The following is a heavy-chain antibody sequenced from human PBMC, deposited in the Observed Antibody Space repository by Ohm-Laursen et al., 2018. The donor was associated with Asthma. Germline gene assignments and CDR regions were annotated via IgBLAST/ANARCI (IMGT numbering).Heavy chain of an antibody. CDR2: INPNSGGT. CDR3: AREAHYYDSSGYYLPGFNFDY. Sequence: GASVKVSCKASGYTFTGYYMHWVRQAPGQGLEWMGRINPNSGGTNYAQKFQGRVTMTRDTSISTAYMELSRLRSDDTAVYYCAREAHYYDSSGYYLPGFNFDYWGQGTLVTVSS. D-gene: IGHD3-22*01. CDR1: GYTFTGYY. V-gene: IGHV1-2*06. J-gene: IGHJ4*02.